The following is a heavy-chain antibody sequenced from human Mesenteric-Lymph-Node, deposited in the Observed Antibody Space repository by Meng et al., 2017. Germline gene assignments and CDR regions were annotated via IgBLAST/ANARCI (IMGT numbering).Heavy chain of an antibody. Sequence: SETLSLTCTVSGDSITSYYWSWIRQPPGKGLEWIAWIYYSGSTNYNPSLKSRVTISMDTSKHQFSLNLTSVTTADTAVYYCARGGASSKWLDPWGQGILVTVSS. J-gene: IGHJ5*02. V-gene: IGHV4-59*01. CDR1: GDSITSYY. CDR3: ARGGASSKWLDP. D-gene: IGHD6-6*01. CDR2: IYYSGST.